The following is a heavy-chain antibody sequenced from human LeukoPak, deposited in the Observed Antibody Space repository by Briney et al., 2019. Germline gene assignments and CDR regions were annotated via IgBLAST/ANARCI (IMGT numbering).Heavy chain of an antibody. CDR3: AKWLRIFGVVIGFFDY. Sequence: PGGSLRLSCAAPGLTFSSYAMSWVRQAPGKGLEWVSAISGSGGSTYYADSVKGRFTISRDNSKNTLYLQMNSLRAEDTAVYYCAKWLRIFGVVIGFFDYWGQGTLVTVSS. CDR1: GLTFSSYA. J-gene: IGHJ4*02. CDR2: ISGSGGST. V-gene: IGHV3-23*01. D-gene: IGHD3-3*01.